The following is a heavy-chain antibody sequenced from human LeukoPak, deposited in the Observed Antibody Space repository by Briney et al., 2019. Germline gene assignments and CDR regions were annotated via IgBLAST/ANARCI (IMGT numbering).Heavy chain of an antibody. Sequence: GGSLRLSCEASGFTFSSYSMNWVRQAPGKGLEWVSYISSSSSTIYYADSVKGRFTISRDNAKNSLYLQMNSLRAEDTAVYYCAGGSGYSSSWYCDYWGQGTLVTVSS. CDR3: AGGSGYSSSWYCDY. V-gene: IGHV3-48*01. CDR1: GFTFSSYS. D-gene: IGHD6-13*01. CDR2: ISSSSSTI. J-gene: IGHJ4*02.